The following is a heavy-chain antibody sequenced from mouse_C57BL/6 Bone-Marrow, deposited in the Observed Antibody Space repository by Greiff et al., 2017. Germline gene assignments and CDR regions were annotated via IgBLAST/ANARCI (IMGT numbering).Heavy chain of an antibody. V-gene: IGHV10-3*01. J-gene: IGHJ2*01. CDR1: GFTFNTYA. D-gene: IGHD1-1*01. Sequence: EVHLVESGGGLVQPKGSLKLSCAASGFTFNTYAMHWVRQAPGKGLEWVARIRSKSSNYATYYADSVKDRFTISRDDSQSMLYLQMNNLKTEDTAMYYCVRDVEIESDYGSTDYFDYRRQGATLPVSS. CDR2: IRSKSSNYAT. CDR3: VRDVEIESDYGSTDYFDY.